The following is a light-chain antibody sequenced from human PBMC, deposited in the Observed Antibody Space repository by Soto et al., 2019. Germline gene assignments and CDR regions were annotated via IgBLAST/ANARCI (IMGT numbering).Light chain of an antibody. Sequence: EIVLTQSPGTLSLSPGERATLSCRASQSVSNSFLAWYQHKPGQAPRLLIYAASSRATGIPDRFSGSGSGTDFTLTISRLEAEDFAVSYCHQYGMSPWSFGQGTKVDIK. CDR3: HQYGMSPWS. CDR2: AAS. CDR1: QSVSNSF. V-gene: IGKV3-20*01. J-gene: IGKJ1*01.